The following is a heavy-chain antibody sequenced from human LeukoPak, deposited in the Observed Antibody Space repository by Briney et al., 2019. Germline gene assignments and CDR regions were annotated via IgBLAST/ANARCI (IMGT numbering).Heavy chain of an antibody. J-gene: IGHJ4*02. CDR3: ARQGPLTTAVTTRTNPFDY. CDR2: IYYSGST. CDR1: AGSISSSY. V-gene: IGHV4-59*08. Sequence: SETLSLTCTVSAGSISSSYWSWIRQPPGKGLEWIGYIYYSGSTNYNPSLKSRVTISVDTSKNQFSLKLNSVTAADTAVYYCARQGPLTTAVTTRTNPFDYWGQGTLVAVSS. D-gene: IGHD4-11*01.